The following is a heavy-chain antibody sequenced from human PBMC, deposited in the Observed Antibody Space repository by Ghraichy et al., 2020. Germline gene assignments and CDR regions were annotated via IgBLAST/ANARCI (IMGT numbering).Heavy chain of an antibody. CDR2: IYYSGST. D-gene: IGHD3-22*01. CDR1: GGSISSYY. CDR3: ARVYSENYYDIWVMSKNYYYYYYMDV. V-gene: IGHV4-59*01. Sequence: SETLSLTCTVSGGSISSYYWSWIRQPPGKGLEWIGYIYYSGSTNYNPSLKSRVTISVDTSKNQFSLKLSSVIAADTAVYYCARVYSENYYDIWVMSKNYYYYYYMDVWGKGTTVTVSS. J-gene: IGHJ6*03.